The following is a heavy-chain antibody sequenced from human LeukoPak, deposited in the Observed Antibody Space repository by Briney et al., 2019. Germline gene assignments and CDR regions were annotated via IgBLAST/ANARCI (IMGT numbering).Heavy chain of an antibody. D-gene: IGHD3-3*01. CDR2: IIPIFGTA. CDR1: GGTFSSYA. J-gene: IGHJ6*03. Sequence: SVKVSCKASGGTFSSYAISWVRQAPGQGLEWMGGIIPIFGTANYAQKFQGRVTITTDESTSTAYMELSSLRSEDTAVYYCARGLGRFLEWPHHYYYMDVWGKGTTVTVSS. CDR3: ARGLGRFLEWPHHYYYMDV. V-gene: IGHV1-69*05.